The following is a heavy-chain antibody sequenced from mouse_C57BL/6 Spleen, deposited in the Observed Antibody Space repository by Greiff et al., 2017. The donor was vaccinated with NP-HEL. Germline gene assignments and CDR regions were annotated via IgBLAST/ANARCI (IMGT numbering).Heavy chain of an antibody. Sequence: EVNLVESGEGLVKPGGSLKLSCAASGFTFSSYAMSWVRQTPEKRLEWVAYISSGGDYIYYADTVKGRFTISRDNARNTLYLQMSSLKSEDTAMYYCTRDLGGYYYGSNFAYWGQGTLVTVSA. J-gene: IGHJ3*01. D-gene: IGHD1-1*01. CDR1: GFTFSSYA. CDR3: TRDLGGYYYGSNFAY. CDR2: ISSGGDYI. V-gene: IGHV5-9-1*02.